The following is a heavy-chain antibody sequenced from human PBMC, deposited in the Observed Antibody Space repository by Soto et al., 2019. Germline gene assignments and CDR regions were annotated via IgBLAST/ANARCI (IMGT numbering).Heavy chain of an antibody. V-gene: IGHV3-66*01. CDR2: IQSGGPT. CDR3: GREEVLCDGGRCYGVPLAV. Sequence: EVHLVESGGGLVQPGGSLRLSCAASGFTVSSKYMSWVRQAPGKGLEWVSLIQSGGPTYYADSVKGRFTISRETCENTLQLQMASIGAGDAAVYYCGREEVLCDGGRCYGVPLAVWGKGTTVTVAS. J-gene: IGHJ6*04. D-gene: IGHD2-15*01. CDR1: GFTVSSKY.